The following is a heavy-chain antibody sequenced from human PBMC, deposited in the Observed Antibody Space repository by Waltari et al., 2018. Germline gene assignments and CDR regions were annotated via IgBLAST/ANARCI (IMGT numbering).Heavy chain of an antibody. CDR3: AKAVQRSIVVVFTFGY. V-gene: IGHV3-15*01. J-gene: IGHJ4*02. Sequence: EVQLVESGGGLVKPGGSVRCSCAASGFTFSNAWMSWVRQAPGKGLEGVGRIKSKTDGGTTDYAAPVKGRFTISRDDSKNTLYLQMNSLRAEDTAVYYCAKAVQRSIVVVFTFGYWGQGTLVTVSS. CDR2: IKSKTDGGTT. CDR1: GFTFSNAW. D-gene: IGHD3-22*01.